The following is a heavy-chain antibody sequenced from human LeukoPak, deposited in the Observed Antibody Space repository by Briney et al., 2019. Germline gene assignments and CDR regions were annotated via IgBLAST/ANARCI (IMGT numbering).Heavy chain of an antibody. J-gene: IGHJ5*02. Sequence: SVKVSCKASAGTFSSYAISWVRQAPGQGLEWMGGIIPIFGTANYAQKFQGRVTITTDESTSTAYMELSSLRSEDTAVYYCARVGLDTAMVTGYWFDPWGQGTLVTVSS. CDR3: ARVGLDTAMVTGYWFDP. CDR1: AGTFSSYA. CDR2: IIPIFGTA. D-gene: IGHD5-18*01. V-gene: IGHV1-69*05.